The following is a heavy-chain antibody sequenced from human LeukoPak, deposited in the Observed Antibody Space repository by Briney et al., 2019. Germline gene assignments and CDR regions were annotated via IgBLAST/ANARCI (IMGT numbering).Heavy chain of an antibody. CDR1: GSSFTSYW. D-gene: IGHD6-13*01. CDR2: IYPGDSDT. Sequence: GESLKISCKGSGSSFTSYWIGWVRQMPGKGLEWMGIIYPGDSDTRYSPSFQGQVTISADNSISTAYLQWSSLKASDTAMYYCARLAYSSSWNDAFDIWGQGTMVTVSS. V-gene: IGHV5-51*01. J-gene: IGHJ3*02. CDR3: ARLAYSSSWNDAFDI.